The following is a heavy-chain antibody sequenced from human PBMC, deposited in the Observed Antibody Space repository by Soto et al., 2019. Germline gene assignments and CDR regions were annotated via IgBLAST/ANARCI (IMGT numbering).Heavy chain of an antibody. J-gene: IGHJ4*02. Sequence: GGSLRLSCASSGFTFSSYAMSLVRQAPGKGLEWVSAISGSGGRTYYADSVKGRFTISRDNSGNSLYLQMNSLRADDTAVYYCAKGSGGYRPYYFDYWGQGTLVTVSS. CDR1: GFTFSSYA. CDR2: ISGSGGRT. CDR3: AKGSGGYRPYYFDY. D-gene: IGHD3-22*01. V-gene: IGHV3-23*01.